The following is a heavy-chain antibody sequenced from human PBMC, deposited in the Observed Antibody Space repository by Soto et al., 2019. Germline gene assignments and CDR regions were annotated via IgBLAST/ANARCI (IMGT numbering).Heavy chain of an antibody. CDR3: ARERLAARLPYFDY. D-gene: IGHD6-6*01. Sequence: PGGSLRLSCAASGFTFSSYAMSWVRQAPGKGLEWVSAISSSGGSTYYADSVKGRFTISRDNAKNTLYLQMNSLRAEDTAVYYCARERLAARLPYFDYWGQGTLVTV. CDR1: GFTFSSYA. J-gene: IGHJ4*02. CDR2: ISSSGGST. V-gene: IGHV3-23*01.